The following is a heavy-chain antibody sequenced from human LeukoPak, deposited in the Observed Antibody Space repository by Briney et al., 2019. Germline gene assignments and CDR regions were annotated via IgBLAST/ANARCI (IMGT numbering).Heavy chain of an antibody. CDR1: GFTFSSYG. J-gene: IGHJ5*02. D-gene: IGHD2-2*01. V-gene: IGHV3-30*02. CDR2: IRYDGSDK. Sequence: PGGSLRLSCAASGFTFSSYGMHWVRQAPGKGLEWVAFIRYDGSDKYYADSVKGRFTISRDNSKNTLYLQMNSLRAEDTAVYYCAKDPLRVPAADSPYNWFDPWGQGTLVTVSS. CDR3: AKDPLRVPAADSPYNWFDP.